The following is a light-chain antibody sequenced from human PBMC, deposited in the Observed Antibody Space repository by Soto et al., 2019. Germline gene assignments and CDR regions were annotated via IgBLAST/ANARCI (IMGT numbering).Light chain of an antibody. J-gene: IGKJ3*01. Sequence: EIVETKSPGILSVTPGDRATLSCRASQSVGRNLAWYQQKPGQAPTLLIYAASTRATGLPARFSGSGSGTDFTLTISSLQSEDFAVYYCQEYSKWPLFTFGPGTRVDIK. CDR3: QEYSKWPLFT. CDR1: QSVGRN. V-gene: IGKV3-15*01. CDR2: AAS.